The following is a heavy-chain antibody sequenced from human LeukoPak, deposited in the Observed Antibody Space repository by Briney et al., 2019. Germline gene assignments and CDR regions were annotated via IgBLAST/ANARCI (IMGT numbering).Heavy chain of an antibody. CDR2: IYYSGST. CDR1: GGSISSYY. Sequence: SETLSLTCTVSGGSISSYYWSWIRQPPGKGLEWIGYIYYSGSTNYNPSLKSRVTISVDTSKNQFSLKLSSVTAADTAVYYCARSSGWLTFDYWGQGTLVTVSS. D-gene: IGHD6-19*01. CDR3: ARSSGWLTFDY. V-gene: IGHV4-59*01. J-gene: IGHJ4*02.